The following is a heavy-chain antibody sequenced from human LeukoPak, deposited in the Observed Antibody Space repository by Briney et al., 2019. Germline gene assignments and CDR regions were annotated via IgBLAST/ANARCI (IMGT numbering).Heavy chain of an antibody. CDR2: INPNSGGT. Sequence: GASVKVSCKASGYTFTGYYMHWVRQAPGQGLEWMGWINPNSGGTHYAQKFQGRVTMTRDTSISTAYMELSRLRSDDTAVYYCARGRILRFYWFDPWGQGTLVTVSS. J-gene: IGHJ5*02. CDR1: GYTFTGYY. D-gene: IGHD2-21*01. CDR3: ARGRILRFYWFDP. V-gene: IGHV1-2*02.